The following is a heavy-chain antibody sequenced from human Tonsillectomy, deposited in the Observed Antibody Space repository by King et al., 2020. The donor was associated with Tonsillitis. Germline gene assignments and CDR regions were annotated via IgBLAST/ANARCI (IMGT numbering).Heavy chain of an antibody. CDR3: AHRSPVGGWPRDYLDY. CDR2: IYWNDEN. V-gene: IGHV2-5*01. D-gene: IGHD6-19*01. J-gene: IGHJ4*02. CDR1: GFSLSSSGVG. Sequence: TLKESGPTLVKPTQTLTLTCTFSGFSLSSSGVGVGWIRQPPGKSLEWLALIYWNDENYYTPSLETSLTITKDTSKNQVVLTMTNMDPVDTATYYCAHRSPVGGWPRDYLDYGGQRTRVTVPT.